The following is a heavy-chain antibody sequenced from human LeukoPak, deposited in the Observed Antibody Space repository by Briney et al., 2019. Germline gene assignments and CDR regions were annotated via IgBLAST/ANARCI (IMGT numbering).Heavy chain of an antibody. CDR2: IYFTGST. CDR1: GGSISSYY. Sequence: SETLSLTCTVSGGSISSYYWSWIRQPAGKGLEWIGRIYFTGSTNYNPSVKSPVTMSIDTSKNQFSLKISSVTAADTAVYDCARVAYGDYYSDYSGQGTLVTVSS. D-gene: IGHD4-17*01. CDR3: ARVAYGDYYSDY. V-gene: IGHV4-4*07. J-gene: IGHJ4*02.